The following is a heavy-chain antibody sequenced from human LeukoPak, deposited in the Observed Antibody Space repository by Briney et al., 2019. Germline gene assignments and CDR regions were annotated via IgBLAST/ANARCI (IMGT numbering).Heavy chain of an antibody. D-gene: IGHD3-22*01. V-gene: IGHV3-48*03. J-gene: IGHJ4*02. CDR1: GFTVSSKY. CDR2: ISSSGSTI. CDR3: ARRTYYYDSSGYYVWDYFDY. Sequence: GGSLRLSCAASGFTVSSKYMSWVRQAPGKGLEWVSYISSSGSTIYYADSVKGRFTISRDNAKNSLYLQMNSLRAEDTAVYYCARRTYYYDSSGYYVWDYFDYWGQGTLVTVSS.